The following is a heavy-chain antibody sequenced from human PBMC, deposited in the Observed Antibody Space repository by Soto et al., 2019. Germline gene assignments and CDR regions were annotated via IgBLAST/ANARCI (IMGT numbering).Heavy chain of an antibody. V-gene: IGHV4-39*01. Sequence: SETLSLTCTVSGGSISSSSYYWGWIRQPPGKGLEWIGSIYYSGSTYYNPSLKSRVTISVDTSKNRFSLKLSSVTAADTAVYYCAIHYDFWSGYYEDYYFDYWGQGTLVTVSS. J-gene: IGHJ4*02. D-gene: IGHD3-3*01. CDR1: GGSISSSSYY. CDR2: IYYSGST. CDR3: AIHYDFWSGYYEDYYFDY.